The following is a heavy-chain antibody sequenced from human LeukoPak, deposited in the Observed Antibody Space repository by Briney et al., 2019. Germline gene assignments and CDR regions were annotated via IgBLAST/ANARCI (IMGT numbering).Heavy chain of an antibody. CDR2: ISAYNGNT. J-gene: IGHJ4*02. CDR3: ARVKNDFWSGYFYY. V-gene: IGHV1-18*01. D-gene: IGHD3-3*01. Sequence: ASVKVSCKASGYTFTSYGASWVRQAPGQGLEWMGWISAYNGNTNYAQKIQGRVTMTTDTSTSTAYMELRSLRSDDTAVYYCARVKNDFWSGYFYYWGQGTLVTVSS. CDR1: GYTFTSYG.